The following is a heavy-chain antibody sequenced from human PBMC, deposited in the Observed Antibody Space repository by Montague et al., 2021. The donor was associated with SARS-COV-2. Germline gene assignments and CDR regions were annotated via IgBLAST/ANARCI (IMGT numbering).Heavy chain of an antibody. V-gene: IGHV3-33*01. J-gene: IGHJ4*02. CDR2: IWYDGSNK. Sequence: SLRLSCAASEFTFSSYGMRWVRQAPGKGLEWVAVIWYDGSNKYYADSVKGRFTISRDNSKNTLYLQMNSLRAEDTAVYYCARDLFWGTDSGTQQRRDYWGQGTLVTVSS. CDR3: ARDLFWGTDSGTQQRRDY. CDR1: EFTFSSYG. D-gene: IGHD3-16*01.